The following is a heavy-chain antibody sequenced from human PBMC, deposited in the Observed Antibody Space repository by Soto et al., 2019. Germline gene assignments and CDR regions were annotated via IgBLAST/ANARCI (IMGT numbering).Heavy chain of an antibody. CDR2: IYYSGST. CDR1: GGSISSYY. J-gene: IGHJ4*02. CDR3: ASGGRAYCSGCSCYDRFDY. D-gene: IGHD2-15*01. V-gene: IGHV4-59*01. Sequence: SETLSLPCTVPGGSISSYYWSWIRQPPGKGLEWIGYIYYSGSTNYNPSLKSRVTMSVYTSKNQFSLKLSSVTAADTAVYYCASGGRAYCSGCSCYDRFDYWGQGTLVTVAS.